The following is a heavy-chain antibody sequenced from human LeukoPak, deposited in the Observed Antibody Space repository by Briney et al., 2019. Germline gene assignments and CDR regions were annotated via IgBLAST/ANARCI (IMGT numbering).Heavy chain of an antibody. CDR2: ISGSGGST. V-gene: IGHV3-23*01. Sequence: GRSLRLSCAASGFTFSSYAMSWVRQAPGKGLEWVSAISGSGGSTYYADSVKGRFTISRDNSKNTLYLQMNSLRAEDTAVYYCAKDRVSDDFWSGYYYYYYGMDVWGQGTTVTVSS. D-gene: IGHD3-3*01. CDR3: AKDRVSDDFWSGYYYYYYGMDV. J-gene: IGHJ6*02. CDR1: GFTFSSYA.